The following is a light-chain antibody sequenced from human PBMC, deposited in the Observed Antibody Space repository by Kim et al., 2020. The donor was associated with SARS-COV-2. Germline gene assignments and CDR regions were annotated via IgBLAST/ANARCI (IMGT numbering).Light chain of an antibody. J-gene: IGKJ2*01. V-gene: IGKV1-39*01. CDR1: QSIPNQ. CDR2: AAF. CDR3: QQSHTYPYN. Sequence: SAPRGVRVTITGRSRQSIPNQINWYQQKAGNATNLMILAAFGLQSGVPPRCSDRRSVTDFTLHIISLQSADSATYFCQQSHTYPYNSGQGTKRET.